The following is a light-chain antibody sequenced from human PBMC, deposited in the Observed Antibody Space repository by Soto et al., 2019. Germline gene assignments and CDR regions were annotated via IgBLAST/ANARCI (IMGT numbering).Light chain of an antibody. V-gene: IGKV1-5*01. CDR3: QQDYTYQWT. J-gene: IGKJ1*01. CDR2: DAS. CDR1: QSISSW. Sequence: DIQMTQSPSTLSASVGDRVTITCRASQSISSWLAGYQQKPGKAPKLLIYDASTLESGVPSRFSGSGSGTEFTLTISSLQPDDFATYYCQQDYTYQWTFGQGTKVEIK.